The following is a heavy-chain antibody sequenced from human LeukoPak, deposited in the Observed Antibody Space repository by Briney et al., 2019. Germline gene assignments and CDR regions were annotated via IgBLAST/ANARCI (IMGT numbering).Heavy chain of an antibody. D-gene: IGHD3-3*01. J-gene: IGHJ4*02. CDR1: GFTFSSYS. CDR2: ISSSSTI. Sequence: GGSLRLSCAASGFTFSSYSMNWVRQAPGKGLEWVSYISSSSTIYYADSVKGRFTISRDNAKNSLYLQMNSLRAEDTALYYCAKDGKAYDFWSGSSVRNYYFDYWGQGTLVTVSS. CDR3: AKDGKAYDFWSGSSVRNYYFDY. V-gene: IGHV3-48*04.